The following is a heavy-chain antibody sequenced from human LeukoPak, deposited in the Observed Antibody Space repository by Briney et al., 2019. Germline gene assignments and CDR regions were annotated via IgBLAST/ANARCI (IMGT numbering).Heavy chain of an antibody. CDR3: AELGITMIGGV. V-gene: IGHV3-48*04. CDR1: GFTFSSYN. J-gene: IGHJ6*04. D-gene: IGHD3-10*02. Sequence: GGSLRLSCAASGFTFSSYNMNWLRQAPGKGLAWVSYISSSSTTMYYADSMKGRFTISRDNAKNSLYLQMNSLRAEDTAVYYCAELGITMIGGVWGKGTTVTISS. CDR2: ISSSSTTM.